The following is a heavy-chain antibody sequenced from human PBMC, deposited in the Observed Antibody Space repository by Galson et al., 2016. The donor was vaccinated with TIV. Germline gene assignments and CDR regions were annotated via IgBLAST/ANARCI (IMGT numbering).Heavy chain of an antibody. J-gene: IGHJ4*02. V-gene: IGHV1-24*01. CDR1: GNSLNELV. CDR3: ATVAWFPGLSLDN. Sequence: SVKVSCKVSGNSLNELVMHWVRLAPGKGLEWMGGFDPEVFKTVYPQKFQGRVTMTADTYSDTAYMELGSLRIEDTAVYYCATVAWFPGLSLDNWGQGTLVTVSS. CDR2: FDPEVFKT. D-gene: IGHD2/OR15-2a*01.